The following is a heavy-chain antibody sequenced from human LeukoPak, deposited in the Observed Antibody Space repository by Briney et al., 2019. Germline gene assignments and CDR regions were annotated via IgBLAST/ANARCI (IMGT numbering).Heavy chain of an antibody. CDR1: GYIFTNYG. Sequence: GASVKVSCKASGYIFTNYGISWVRQAPGQGLEWMGWISAYNGNTNYAQKLQDRVTMTKDTSTCTAYMELRSLRSDDTAVYYCARVGGYDYEPEYYYHYGMDVWGQGTTVTVSS. D-gene: IGHD5-12*01. J-gene: IGHJ6*02. CDR2: ISAYNGNT. V-gene: IGHV1-18*01. CDR3: ARVGGYDYEPEYYYHYGMDV.